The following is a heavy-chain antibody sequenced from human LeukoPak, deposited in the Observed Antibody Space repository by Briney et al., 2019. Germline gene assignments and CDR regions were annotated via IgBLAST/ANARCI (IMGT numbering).Heavy chain of an antibody. J-gene: IGHJ4*02. CDR2: ISTIGDRT. CDR3: AKDLFPYGSGGKTYDF. Sequence: GGSLRLSCAASGFTFSYYAMTWVRQAPGKGLEWVSSISTIGDRTYYADSLQGRFTLSRDNSKNTLYLQMNSLRAEDTAVYYCAKDLFPYGSGGKTYDFWGQGTQVSVSS. V-gene: IGHV3-23*01. D-gene: IGHD3-10*01. CDR1: GFTFSYYA.